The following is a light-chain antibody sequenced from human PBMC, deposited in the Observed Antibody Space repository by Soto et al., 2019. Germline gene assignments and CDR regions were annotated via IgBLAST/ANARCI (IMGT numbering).Light chain of an antibody. CDR3: ARWDDSLKGV. Sequence: QSVLTQPPSASGTPGQRVTISCSGSSSNIGSNTVSWYHQLPGTAPKLLIYSNNQRPSGVPDRFSGSKSGTSASLAISGLQSEDEADYYCARWDDSLKGVFGGGTKLTVL. J-gene: IGLJ2*01. V-gene: IGLV1-44*01. CDR2: SNN. CDR1: SSNIGSNT.